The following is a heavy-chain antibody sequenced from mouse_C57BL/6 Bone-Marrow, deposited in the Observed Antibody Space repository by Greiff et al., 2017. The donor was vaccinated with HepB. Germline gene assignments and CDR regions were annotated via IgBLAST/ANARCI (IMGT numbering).Heavy chain of an antibody. CDR3: AYYGSSWDWYFDV. CDR1: GYTFTSYG. J-gene: IGHJ1*03. V-gene: IGHV1-81*01. CDR2: IYPRSGNT. D-gene: IGHD1-1*01. Sequence: QVQLQQSGAELARPGASVKLSCKASGYTFTSYGTSWVKQRTGQGLEWIGEIYPRSGNTYYNEKFKGKATLTADKSSSTAYMELRSLTSEDSAVYFCAYYGSSWDWYFDVWGTGTTVTVSS.